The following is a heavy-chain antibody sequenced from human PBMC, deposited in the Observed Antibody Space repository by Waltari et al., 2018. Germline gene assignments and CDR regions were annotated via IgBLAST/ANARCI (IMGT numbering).Heavy chain of an antibody. CDR1: GGSISSYY. CDR2: IYTSGRT. V-gene: IGHV4-4*07. Sequence: QVQLQESGPGLVKPSETLSLTCTVSGGSISSYYWSWIRQPAGKGLEWIGRIYTSGRTNYNPSLKSRVTMSVDTSKNQFSLKLSSVTAADTAVYYCARSLLGYCSGGSCDYFDYWGQGTLVTVSS. J-gene: IGHJ4*02. CDR3: ARSLLGYCSGGSCDYFDY. D-gene: IGHD2-15*01.